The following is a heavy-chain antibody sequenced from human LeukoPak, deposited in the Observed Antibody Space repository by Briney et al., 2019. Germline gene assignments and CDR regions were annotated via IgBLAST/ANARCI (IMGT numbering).Heavy chain of an antibody. CDR3: ARRVEMATNHPYFDY. J-gene: IGHJ4*02. CDR2: IYPGDSDT. D-gene: IGHD5-24*01. V-gene: IGHV5-51*01. CDR1: GYSFTNYW. Sequence: GESLKISCKTSGYSFTNYWIGWVRQMPGKGLEWMGIIYPGDSDTRYSPSFQGQVTMSVDRSINTAYLQWSSLKASDTAMFYCARRVEMATNHPYFDYWGQGTLVTVSS.